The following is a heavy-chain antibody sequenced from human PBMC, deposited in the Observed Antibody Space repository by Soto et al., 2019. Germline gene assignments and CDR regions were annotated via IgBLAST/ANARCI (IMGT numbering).Heavy chain of an antibody. CDR2: ISAYNGNT. CDR1: GYTFTSYG. J-gene: IGHJ4*02. CDR3: ARDRGYGDYNLDY. Sequence: QVQLVQSGAEVKKPGASVKVSCKASGYTFTSYGISWVRQAPGQGLEWMGWISAYNGNTNYAQKLQGRVTMTTDTPTSTAHMELRSLRSDDTAVHCCARDRGYGDYNLDYWGQGTLVTVSS. V-gene: IGHV1-18*01. D-gene: IGHD4-17*01.